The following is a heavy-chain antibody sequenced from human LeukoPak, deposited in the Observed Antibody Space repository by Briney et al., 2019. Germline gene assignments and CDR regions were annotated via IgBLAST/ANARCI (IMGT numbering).Heavy chain of an antibody. J-gene: IGHJ6*02. D-gene: IGHD4-17*01. CDR1: GCTFTRFD. Sequence: GASVKVSCKASGCTFTRFDISWVRQAPGQGLEWMGWISAHNGNTKYAQKLQGRVTMTTDTSTSIAYMELSSLRSDDTAVYYCAREMDTVTTGAYYYYAMDVWGQGTTVTVSS. V-gene: IGHV1-18*01. CDR3: AREMDTVTTGAYYYYAMDV. CDR2: ISAHNGNT.